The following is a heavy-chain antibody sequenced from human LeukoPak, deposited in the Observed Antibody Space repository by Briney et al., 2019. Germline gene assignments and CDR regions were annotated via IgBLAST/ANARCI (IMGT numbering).Heavy chain of an antibody. CDR3: ASPATRFGEFGPPDAFDI. D-gene: IGHD3-10*01. V-gene: IGHV1-69*05. CDR1: GGTFSSYA. Sequence: TVKVSCKASGGTFSSYAISWVRQAPGQGLEWMGGIIPIFGTANYAQKFQGRVTITTDESTSTAYMELSSLRSEDTAVYYCASPATRFGEFGPPDAFDIWGQGTMVTVSS. CDR2: IIPIFGTA. J-gene: IGHJ3*02.